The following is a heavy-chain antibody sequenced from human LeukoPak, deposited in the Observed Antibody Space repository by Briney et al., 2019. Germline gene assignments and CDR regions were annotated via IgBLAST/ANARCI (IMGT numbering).Heavy chain of an antibody. D-gene: IGHD2-15*01. CDR2: INPNTGGT. V-gene: IGHV1-2*06. Sequence: ASVKVSCKASGYTFTDYFMHWVRQAPGRGLEWMGRINPNTGGTNYAQKFQGRVMLTRDTSISTAYMELSRLRSDDTAVYYCVRFLSWGATLGYWGQGTLVTVSS. CDR1: GYTFTDYF. CDR3: VRFLSWGATLGY. J-gene: IGHJ4*02.